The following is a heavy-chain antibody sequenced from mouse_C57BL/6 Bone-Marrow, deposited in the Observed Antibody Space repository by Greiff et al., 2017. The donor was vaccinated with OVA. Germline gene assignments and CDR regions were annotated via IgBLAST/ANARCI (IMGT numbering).Heavy chain of an antibody. CDR2: IYPRSSNT. D-gene: IGHD2-5*01. J-gene: IGHJ3*01. CDR1: GYTFTSYG. CDR3: ARPTYYSNYDRFAY. V-gene: IGHV1-81*01. Sequence: QVQLKQSGAELARPGASVKLSCKASGYTFTSYGISWVKQRTGQGLEWIGEIYPRSSNTYYNEKFKGKATLTADNSSSTAYMELRHLTSEDSAFYFFARPTYYSNYDRFAYWGQGTLVTVSA.